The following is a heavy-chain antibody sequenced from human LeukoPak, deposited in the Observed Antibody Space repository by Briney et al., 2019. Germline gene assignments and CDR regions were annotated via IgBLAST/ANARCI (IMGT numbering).Heavy chain of an antibody. D-gene: IGHD1-1*01. CDR2: INPGGGGT. Sequence: ASVKVSCKASGYTFTSYGISWVRQAPGQGLEWMGIINPGGGGTTYAQKFQGRVTVTRDTSTSTVYMEVSSLRSEDTAVYYCARGRYKLVEYWGQGTLVTVSS. CDR3: ARGRYKLVEY. CDR1: GYTFTSYG. J-gene: IGHJ4*02. V-gene: IGHV1-46*01.